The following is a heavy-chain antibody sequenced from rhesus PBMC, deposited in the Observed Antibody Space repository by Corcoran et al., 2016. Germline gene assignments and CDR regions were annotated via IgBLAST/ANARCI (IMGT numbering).Heavy chain of an antibody. Sequence: QVKLQQWGEGLVKPSETLSLTCAVYGGSITGYYWSWIRQPPGKGLEWIGNIEGNSASTNYNPSLKNRVTISKDTSKNQFSLKLSSVTAADTAVYYCAREDRSLDVWGRGVLVTVSS. V-gene: IGHV4-73*01. CDR3: AREDRSLDV. CDR2: IEGNSAST. CDR1: GGSITGYY. J-gene: IGHJ5-2*02.